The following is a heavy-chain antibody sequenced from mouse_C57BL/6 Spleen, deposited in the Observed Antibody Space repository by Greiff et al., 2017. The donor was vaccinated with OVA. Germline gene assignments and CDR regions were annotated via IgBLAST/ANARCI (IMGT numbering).Heavy chain of an antibody. Sequence: EVQLVESGPGLAKPSQTLSLTCSVTGYSITSDYWNWIRKFPGHKLEYMGYISYSGSTYYNPSPKSRIFITRDTSKNQYYQQVNSVTTEDTATYYCERNRYGSSTHWCYDVWGTGTTVTVSS. D-gene: IGHD1-1*01. CDR2: ISYSGST. CDR1: GYSITSDY. J-gene: IGHJ1*03. CDR3: ERNRYGSSTHWCYDV. V-gene: IGHV3-8*01.